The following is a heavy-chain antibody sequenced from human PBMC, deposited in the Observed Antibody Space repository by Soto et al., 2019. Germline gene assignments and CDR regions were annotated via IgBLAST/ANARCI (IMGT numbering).Heavy chain of an antibody. D-gene: IGHD3-22*01. CDR1: GFTFSSYA. V-gene: IGHV3-23*01. CDR3: AKDLAPYDSSGYYLATKDY. J-gene: IGHJ4*02. Sequence: PGGSLRLSCAASGFTFSSYAMSWVRQAPGKGLEWVSAISGSGGSTYYADSVKGQFTISRDNSKNTLYLQMNSLRAEDTAVYYCAKDLAPYDSSGYYLATKDYWGQGTLVTVSS. CDR2: ISGSGGST.